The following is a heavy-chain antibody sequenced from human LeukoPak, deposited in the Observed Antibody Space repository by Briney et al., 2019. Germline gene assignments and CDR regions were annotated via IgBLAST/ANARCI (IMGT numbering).Heavy chain of an antibody. CDR3: AKGLAATPY. CDR2: ITGSGGRT. CDR1: GFTLNSHA. J-gene: IGHJ4*02. V-gene: IGHV3-23*01. Sequence: PGGSLRLSCAASGFTLNSHAMTWVRQAPGKGLEWVSSITGSGGRTYYADSVKGRFTISRDTSKNTLYLQMNSLTAEDTAVYYCAKGLAATPYWGQGTLVTVSS. D-gene: IGHD2-2*01.